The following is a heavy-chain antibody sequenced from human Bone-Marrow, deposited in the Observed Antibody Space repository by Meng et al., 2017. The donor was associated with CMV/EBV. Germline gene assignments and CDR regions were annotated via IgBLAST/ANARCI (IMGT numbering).Heavy chain of an antibody. CDR3: ARGLAAKG. J-gene: IGHJ4*02. D-gene: IGHD2-15*01. V-gene: IGHV4-39*07. CDR2: IYYSGST. Sequence: SETLSLTCTVSGGSISSSSYYWGWIRQPPGKGLEWIGSIYYSGSTYYNPSLKSRVTISVDTSKNQFSLKLSSVTAADTAVYYCARGLAAKGWGQGTLVTVSS. CDR1: GGSISSSSYY.